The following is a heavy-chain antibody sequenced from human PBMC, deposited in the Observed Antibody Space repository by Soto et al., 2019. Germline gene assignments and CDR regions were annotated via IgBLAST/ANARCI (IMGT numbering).Heavy chain of an antibody. V-gene: IGHV4-31*03. CDR2: IFYSGTT. J-gene: IGHJ3*02. Sequence: SETLSLTCTVSGGSINSGGYYWSWIRQHPGEGLEWIGHIFYSGTTDYNPSLKSRVSISIDTSKNNFSLMLNSVTAADTAVYYFARRDIGFDAFDIWGQGTMVNVSS. CDR3: ARRDIGFDAFDI. D-gene: IGHD3-10*01. CDR1: GGSINSGGYY.